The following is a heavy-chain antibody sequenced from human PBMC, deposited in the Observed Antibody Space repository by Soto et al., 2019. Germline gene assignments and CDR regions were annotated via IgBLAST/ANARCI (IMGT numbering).Heavy chain of an antibody. CDR1: GDSVSTNSYS. V-gene: IGHV4-61*01. CDR2: IYDSGST. Sequence: PSETLSLTCTVSGDSVSTNSYSWGWIRQPPGKGLEWIGYIYDSGSTNYNPSLKSRVTISVDTSKNQFSLKLTSVTAADTAVYYCAAPPRYWGQGTLVTVSS. D-gene: IGHD6-6*01. J-gene: IGHJ4*02. CDR3: AAPPRY.